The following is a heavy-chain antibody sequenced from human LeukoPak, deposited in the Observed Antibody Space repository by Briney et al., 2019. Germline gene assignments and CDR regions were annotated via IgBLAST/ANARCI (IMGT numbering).Heavy chain of an antibody. J-gene: IGHJ4*02. D-gene: IGHD2-2*01. CDR3: ATEGRSTTPGY. CDR1: GFTFSSYW. CDR2: INSDGSST. Sequence: GGSLRLSCAASGFTFSSYWIHWVRQAPGKGLVWLSHINSDGSSTRYADSVKGRFTISRDNAKKSLYLQMNSLRAEDTSVYYCATEGRSTTPGYWGQGTLVTVSS. V-gene: IGHV3-74*01.